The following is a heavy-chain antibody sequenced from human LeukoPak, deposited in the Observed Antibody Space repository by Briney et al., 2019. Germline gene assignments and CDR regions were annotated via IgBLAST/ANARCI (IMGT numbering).Heavy chain of an antibody. CDR2: INPNSGGT. CDR1: GYTFTGYY. D-gene: IGHD3-22*01. CDR3: ARDAEYYYDSSGPYYYYYMDV. J-gene: IGHJ6*03. Sequence: ASVKVSCKASGYTFTGYYMHWVRQAPGQGLEWMGWINPNSGGTNYAQEFQGRVTMTRDTSISTAYMELSRLRSDDTAVYYCARDAEYYYDSSGPYYYYYMDVWGKGTTVTISS. V-gene: IGHV1-2*02.